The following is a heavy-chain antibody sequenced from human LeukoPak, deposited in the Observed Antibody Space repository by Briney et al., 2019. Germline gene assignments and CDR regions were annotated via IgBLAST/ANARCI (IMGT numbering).Heavy chain of an antibody. CDR3: ARGQYSSGWYTANYYYYYGMDV. CDR2: INHSGST. J-gene: IGHJ6*02. CDR1: GVSFSGYY. V-gene: IGHV4-34*01. Sequence: SETLSLTCAVYGVSFSGYYWSWIRQPPGKGLEWIGEINHSGSTNYNPSLKSRVTISVDTSKNQFSLKLSSVTAADTAVYYCARGQYSSGWYTANYYYYYGMDVWGQGTTVTVSS. D-gene: IGHD6-19*01.